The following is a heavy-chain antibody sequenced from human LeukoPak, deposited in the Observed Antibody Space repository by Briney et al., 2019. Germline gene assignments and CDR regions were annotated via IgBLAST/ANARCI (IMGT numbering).Heavy chain of an antibody. J-gene: IGHJ3*02. CDR3: AINSVSWNYEKSDAFDI. D-gene: IGHD1-7*01. CDR2: ISAYNGNT. V-gene: IGHV1-18*01. CDR1: GYTFTSYG. Sequence: GASVKVSCKASGYTFTSYGISWVRQAPGQGLEWMGWISAYNGNTNYAQKLQGRVTMTTDTSTSTAYMELRSLRSDDTAVYYCAINSVSWNYEKSDAFDIWGQGTMVTVSS.